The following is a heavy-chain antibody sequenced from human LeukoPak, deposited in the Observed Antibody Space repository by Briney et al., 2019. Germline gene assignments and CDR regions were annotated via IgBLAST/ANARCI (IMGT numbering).Heavy chain of an antibody. V-gene: IGHV3-48*03. CDR1: GFTFSSYE. Sequence: PGGSLRLSCAASGFTFSSYEMNWVRQAPGKGLEWVSYISSSGSTIYYADSVKGRFTISRDNAKNSLYLQMNSLRAEDTAVYYCARDYDFWSGTLAFDIWGQGTMVTVSS. CDR3: ARDYDFWSGTLAFDI. J-gene: IGHJ3*02. CDR2: ISSSGSTI. D-gene: IGHD3-3*01.